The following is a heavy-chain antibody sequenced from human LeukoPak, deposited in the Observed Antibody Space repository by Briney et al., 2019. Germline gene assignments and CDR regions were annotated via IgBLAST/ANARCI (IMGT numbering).Heavy chain of an antibody. V-gene: IGHV4-59*08. CDR2: IYYSGST. CDR3: AGSGFSSAAFDI. J-gene: IGHJ3*02. D-gene: IGHD3-3*01. CDR1: GGSISSYY. Sequence: SETLSLTCTVSGGSISSYYWSWIRQPPGKGLEWIGYIYYSGSTNYNPSLKSRVTISVDTSKNQFSLKLSSVTAADTAVYYCAGSGFSSAAFDIWGQGTMVTVSS.